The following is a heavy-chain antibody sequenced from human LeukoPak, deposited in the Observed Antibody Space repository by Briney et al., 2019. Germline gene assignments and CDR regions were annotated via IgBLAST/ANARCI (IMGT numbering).Heavy chain of an antibody. Sequence: GGSLRLSCAASGFTFSSYSMNWVRQAPGKGLEWLSYISRSSTTIHYADSVKGRFTISRDNAKNSLYLQMNSLRDEDTAVYYRVRDSHLDFDYWGQGTLVTVSS. V-gene: IGHV3-48*02. CDR3: VRDSHLDFDY. J-gene: IGHJ4*02. CDR2: ISRSSTTI. CDR1: GFTFSSYS.